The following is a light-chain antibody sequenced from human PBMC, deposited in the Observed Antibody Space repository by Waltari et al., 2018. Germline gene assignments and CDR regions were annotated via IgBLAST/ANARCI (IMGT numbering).Light chain of an antibody. Sequence: QSALTQPASVSVSPGQSITISCTATSHDVGGLNYSSWCQQHPGKAPKLMIYNVNNRPSGVSNRFSGSKSGNTASLTISGLQTEDEADYYCSSYSTSGTWVFGGGTKLAVL. CDR1: SHDVGGLNY. V-gene: IGLV2-14*03. J-gene: IGLJ3*02. CDR2: NVN. CDR3: SSYSTSGTWV.